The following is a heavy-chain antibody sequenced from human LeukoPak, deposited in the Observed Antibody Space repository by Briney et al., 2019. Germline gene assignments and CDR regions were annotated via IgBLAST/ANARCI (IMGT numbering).Heavy chain of an antibody. Sequence: GGSLRPSCAASGFTFSSYAMHWVRQAPGKGLEWVAVISYDGINKYYADSVKGRFTISRDNSKNTLYLQMNSLRAEDTAVYYCARALGVRKYYYYGMDVWGQGTTVTVSS. V-gene: IGHV3-30-3*01. D-gene: IGHD3-3*01. CDR3: ARALGVRKYYYYGMDV. J-gene: IGHJ6*02. CDR2: ISYDGINK. CDR1: GFTFSSYA.